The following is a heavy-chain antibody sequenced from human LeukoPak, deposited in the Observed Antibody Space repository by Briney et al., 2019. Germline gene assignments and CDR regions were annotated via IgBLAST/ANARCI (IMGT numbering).Heavy chain of an antibody. CDR1: GRSFIGYY. Sequence: SETLSLTCAVNGRSFIGYYWSWIRQPPVKGREWIGEINHSGSTNYNPSLKSRVTISVDTSKNQFTLQLNSVTPEDTAVYYCARGVGWVRKDYYYYMDVWGKGTTVTDSS. D-gene: IGHD2-15*01. V-gene: IGHV4-34*01. CDR3: ARGVGWVRKDYYYYMDV. J-gene: IGHJ6*03. CDR2: INHSGST.